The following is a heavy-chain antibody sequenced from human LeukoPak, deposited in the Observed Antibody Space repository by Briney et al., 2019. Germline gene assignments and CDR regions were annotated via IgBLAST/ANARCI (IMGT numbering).Heavy chain of an antibody. CDR3: ARDTLGAYYYDSSGYYGY. CDR1: GFTFSSYA. J-gene: IGHJ4*02. Sequence: GSLRLSCAASGFTFSSYAMHWVRQAPGKGLEWVAVISYDGSNKYYADSVKGRFTISRDNSKNTLYLQMNSLRAEDTAVYYCARDTLGAYYYDSSGYYGYWGQGTLVTVSS. V-gene: IGHV3-30-3*01. CDR2: ISYDGSNK. D-gene: IGHD3-22*01.